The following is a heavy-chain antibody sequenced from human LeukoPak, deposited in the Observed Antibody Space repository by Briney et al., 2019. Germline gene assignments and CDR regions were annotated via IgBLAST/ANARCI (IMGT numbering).Heavy chain of an antibody. Sequence: ASVKVSCKASGHTFTGYYMHWVRQAPGQGLEWMGWINPNSGGTNYAQKFQGWVTMTRDTSISTAYMELSRLRSDDTAVYYCARDSSITMVRGVIGGGMDVWGQGTTVTVSS. CDR3: ARDSSITMVRGVIGGGMDV. CDR2: INPNSGGT. CDR1: GHTFTGYY. J-gene: IGHJ6*02. D-gene: IGHD3-10*01. V-gene: IGHV1-2*04.